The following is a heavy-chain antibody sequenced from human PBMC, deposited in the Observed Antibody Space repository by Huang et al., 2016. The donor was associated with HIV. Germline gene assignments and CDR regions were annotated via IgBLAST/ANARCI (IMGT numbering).Heavy chain of an antibody. V-gene: IGHV5-51*01. J-gene: IGHJ4*02. D-gene: IGHD3-10*01. CDR3: ARQGLWLPPTDPFDY. Sequence: EVHLVQSGAEVKEPGESLKISCQASGYNFDSYWIGWVRQMPGKGLGWLGVSYHGDSDTRDNPSFQGQVTNSADQSINTACLQWSSLKASDTAIYFCARQGLWLPPTDPFDYWGQGTPVTVSA. CDR1: GYNFDSYW. CDR2: SYHGDSDT.